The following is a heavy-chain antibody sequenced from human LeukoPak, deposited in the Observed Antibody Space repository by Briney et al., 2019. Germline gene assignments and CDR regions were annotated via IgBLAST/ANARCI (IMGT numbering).Heavy chain of an antibody. CDR1: GFTFSTYP. CDR3: AKYRPAAPRTPFDY. Sequence: PGGSLSLSCAASGFTFSTYPMGWVRQAPGKGLEGVSTISVGGSGTYYADSVKGRFTISRDNSKNTLFLQMNSLRAEDTAVYYCAKYRPAAPRTPFDYWGQGTLVTVSS. J-gene: IGHJ4*02. CDR2: ISVGGSGT. V-gene: IGHV3-23*01. D-gene: IGHD2-2*01.